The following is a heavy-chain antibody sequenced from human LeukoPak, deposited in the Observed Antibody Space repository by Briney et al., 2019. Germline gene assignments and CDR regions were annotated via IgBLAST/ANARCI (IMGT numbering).Heavy chain of an antibody. CDR3: AIGNPMVRGNTRLGARIWFAP. J-gene: IGHJ5*02. D-gene: IGHD3-10*01. Sequence: SETLSLTCAVYGGSFSGYYWSWIRQPPGKGLEWIGEINHSGSTNYNPSLKSRVTISVDTSKNQFSLKLSSVTAADTAVYYCAIGNPMVRGNTRLGARIWFAPWGQGTLVTVSS. CDR1: GGSFSGYY. CDR2: INHSGST. V-gene: IGHV4-34*01.